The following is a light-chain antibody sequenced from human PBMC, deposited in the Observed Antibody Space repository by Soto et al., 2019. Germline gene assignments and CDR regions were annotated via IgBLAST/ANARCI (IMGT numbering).Light chain of an antibody. CDR2: WAS. CDR1: QTISSW. V-gene: IGKV1-5*03. J-gene: IGKJ3*01. Sequence: DIQMTQSPSTLSGSVGDRVTITCRASQTISSWLAWYQQKPGKAPKLLIYWASTRESGIPDRFSGGGSGTDFTLTISSLQAEDVAVYYCQQYYGPPFTFGPGTKVDIK. CDR3: QQYYGPPFT.